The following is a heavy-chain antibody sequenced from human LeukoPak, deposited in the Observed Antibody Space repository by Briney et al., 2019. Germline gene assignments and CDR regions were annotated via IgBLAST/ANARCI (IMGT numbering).Heavy chain of an antibody. J-gene: IGHJ4*02. CDR2: INHSGST. V-gene: IGHV4-34*01. CDR1: GGSFSGYY. CDR3: ARVVVVAAGHDY. Sequence: KASETLSLTCAVYGGSFSGYYWSWIRQPPGKGLDWIGEINHSGSTNYNPSLKSRVTISVDTSKNQFSLKLSSVTAADTAVYYCARVVVVAAGHDYWGQGTLVTVSS. D-gene: IGHD2-15*01.